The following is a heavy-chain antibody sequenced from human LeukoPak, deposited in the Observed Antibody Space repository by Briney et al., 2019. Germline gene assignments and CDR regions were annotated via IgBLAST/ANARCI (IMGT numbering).Heavy chain of an antibody. V-gene: IGHV1-69*13. D-gene: IGHD2-15*01. CDR1: GGTFSSYA. J-gene: IGHJ6*02. Sequence: EASVKVSCKASGGTFSSYAISWVRQAPGQGLEWMGGIIPIFGTANYAQKFQGRVTITADESTSTAYMELSSLRSEDTAVYYCARERYCSGGSCYRPYYYYYYGMDVWGQGTTVTVSS. CDR2: IIPIFGTA. CDR3: ARERYCSGGSCYRPYYYYYYGMDV.